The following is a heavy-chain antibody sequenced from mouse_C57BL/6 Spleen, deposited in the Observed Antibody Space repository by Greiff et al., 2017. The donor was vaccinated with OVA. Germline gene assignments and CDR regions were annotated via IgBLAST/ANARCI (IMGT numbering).Heavy chain of an antibody. CDR3: ARHDGSQYYAMDY. J-gene: IGHJ4*01. V-gene: IGHV1-82*01. CDR1: GYAFSSSW. CDR2: IYPGDGDT. D-gene: IGHD2-3*01. Sequence: VQLQQSGPELVKPGASVKISCKASGYAFSSSWMNWVKPRPGKGLEWIGRIYPGDGDTNYNGKFKGKATLTADKSSSTAYMQLSSLTSEDSAVYFCARHDGSQYYAMDYWGQGTSVTVSS.